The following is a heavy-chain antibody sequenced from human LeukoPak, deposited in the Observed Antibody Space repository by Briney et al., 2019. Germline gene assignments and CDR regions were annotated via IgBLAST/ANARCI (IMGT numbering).Heavy chain of an antibody. CDR2: INPNSGGT. V-gene: IGHV1-2*06. J-gene: IGHJ4*02. CDR1: GYTFTTYY. D-gene: IGHD3-22*01. Sequence: ASVRASCKASGYTFTTYYIHWVRQAPGPGLEWMGRINPNSGGTIYAQKFQGRVTMTTDRSITTAYMELSSLRSDDTAFCYCARMHYYYDRSYYTLDYWGQGTLVTVSS. CDR3: ARMHYYYDRSYYTLDY.